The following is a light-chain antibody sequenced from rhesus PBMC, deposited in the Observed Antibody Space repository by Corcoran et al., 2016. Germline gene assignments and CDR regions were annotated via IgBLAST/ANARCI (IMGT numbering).Light chain of an antibody. Sequence: SSGLTQEPALSVALGHTVRMTCQGDSLKNYYVSWYQQKPGQVPVLVIYGNTNRPSGIPGRVSGSWSGNTGSLTVTGAQVEDEADYYCGSWDNSGHQFIFGTGTRLTVL. J-gene: IGLJ1*01. V-gene: IGLV3S10*01. CDR2: GNT. CDR3: GSWDNSGHQFI. CDR1: SLKNYY.